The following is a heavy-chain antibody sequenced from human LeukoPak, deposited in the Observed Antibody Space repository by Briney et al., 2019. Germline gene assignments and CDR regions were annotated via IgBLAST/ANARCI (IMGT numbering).Heavy chain of an antibody. D-gene: IGHD6-19*01. CDR1: GFSVSGNN. J-gene: IGHJ6*03. V-gene: IGHV3-53*01. CDR3: ASESVAVAGYMVV. Sequence: PGGSLRLSCAASGFSVSGNNMKWSRQAPGKGLEWVSVIYSGGITYYTDSVTGRFTISRDNSKNTLYLQMTSLRAEDTAVYYCASESVAVAGYMVVWGKGTTVTVSS. CDR2: IYSGGIT.